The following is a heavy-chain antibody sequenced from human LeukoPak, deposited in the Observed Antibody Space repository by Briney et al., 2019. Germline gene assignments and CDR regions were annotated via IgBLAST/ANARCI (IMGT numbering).Heavy chain of an antibody. V-gene: IGHV3-23*01. CDR3: AKVPYYDFWSGYYKQYYFDY. D-gene: IGHD3-3*01. Sequence: PGGSLRLSCAVSGFTFSSYGMHWVRQAPGKGLEWVSAISGSGGSTYYADSVKGRFTISRDNSKNTLYLQMNSLRAEDTAVYYCAKVPYYDFWSGYYKQYYFDYWGQGTLVTVSS. CDR1: GFTFSSYG. J-gene: IGHJ4*02. CDR2: ISGSGGST.